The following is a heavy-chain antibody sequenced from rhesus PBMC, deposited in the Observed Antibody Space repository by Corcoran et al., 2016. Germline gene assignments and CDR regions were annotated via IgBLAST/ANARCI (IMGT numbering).Heavy chain of an antibody. CDR2: ISNGGGST. D-gene: IGHD3-28*01. J-gene: IGHJ4*01. CDR3: AKIPSSANYYDSGYYTVDY. V-gene: IGHV3S5*01. CDR1: GFTFSSYG. Sequence: EVQLVESGGGLVQPGGSLRLSCAASGFTFSSYGMSWVRQAPGKGLEWVSYISNGGGSTYYADSVKGRLTISRDNSKNTLALQMNSLRAEDTAVYYCAKIPSSANYYDSGYYTVDYWGQGVLVTVSS.